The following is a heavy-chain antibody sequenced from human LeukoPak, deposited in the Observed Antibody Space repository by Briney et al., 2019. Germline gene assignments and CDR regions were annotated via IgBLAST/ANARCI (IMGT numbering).Heavy chain of an antibody. CDR1: GFTFSSYA. J-gene: IGHJ4*02. Sequence: PGGSLRLSCAASGFTFSSYAMSWVRRAPGKGLEWVSAISGSGGSTYYADSVKGRFTISRDNSKNTLYLQMNSLRAEDTAVYYCAKQSDYYDSSGYVDYWGQGTLVTVSS. CDR3: AKQSDYYDSSGYVDY. D-gene: IGHD3-22*01. CDR2: ISGSGGST. V-gene: IGHV3-23*01.